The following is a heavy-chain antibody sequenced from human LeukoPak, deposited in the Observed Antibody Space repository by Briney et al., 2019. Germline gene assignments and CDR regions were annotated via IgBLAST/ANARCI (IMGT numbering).Heavy chain of an antibody. CDR3: ARQPYMLGAYYFDY. CDR1: GGSMSSYY. J-gene: IGHJ4*02. V-gene: IGHV4-59*08. D-gene: IGHD1-26*01. Sequence: SETLSLTCTASGGSMSSYYWSWIRQPPGKGLEWIGYIFYSGSTNYNPSLKSRVTLSVDTSKNQFSLKLGSVTAADTAVYYCARQPYMLGAYYFDYWGQGTLVTVSS. CDR2: IFYSGST.